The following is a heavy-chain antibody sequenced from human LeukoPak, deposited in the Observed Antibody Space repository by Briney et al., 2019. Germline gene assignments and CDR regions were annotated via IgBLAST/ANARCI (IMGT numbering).Heavy chain of an antibody. CDR1: GFTVSSNY. D-gene: IGHD3-10*01. V-gene: IGHV3-53*01. J-gene: IGHJ4*02. Sequence: PGGSLRLSCAASGFTVSSNYMSWVRQAPGKGLEWVSVIYSGGSTYYADSVKGRFTISRDNSKNTLYLQVNSLRAEDTAVYYCARGEYYGSGSYSIWGQGTLVTVSS. CDR2: IYSGGST. CDR3: ARGEYYGSGSYSI.